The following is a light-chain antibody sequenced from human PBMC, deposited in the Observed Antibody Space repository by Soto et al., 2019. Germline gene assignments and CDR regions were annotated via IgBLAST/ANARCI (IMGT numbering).Light chain of an antibody. V-gene: IGLV2-14*01. Sequence: QSALTQPASVSGSPGQSITISCTGNGSDVGAYNYVSWYQQHPGKAPKLLIYDVTYRPSGISNRFSGSKSANTASLTISGLQADEEADYYCSSYAGNSTLVFGTGTKLTVL. CDR2: DVT. J-gene: IGLJ1*01. CDR3: SSYAGNSTLV. CDR1: GSDVGAYNY.